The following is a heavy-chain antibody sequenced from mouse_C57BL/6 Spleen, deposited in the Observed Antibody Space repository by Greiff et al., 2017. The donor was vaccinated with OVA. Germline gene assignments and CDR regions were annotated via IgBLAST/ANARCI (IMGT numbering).Heavy chain of an antibody. CDR3: AREGLYYGSSTYYAMEY. D-gene: IGHD1-1*01. CDR1: GFSLTSYG. J-gene: IGHJ4*01. CDR2: IWSGGST. V-gene: IGHV2-2*01. Sequence: VQLQQSGPGLVQPSQSLSITCTVSGFSLTSYGVHWVRQSPGKGLEWLGVIWSGGSTDYNAAFISRLSISKDNSKSQVFFKMNSLQADDTAIYYCAREGLYYGSSTYYAMEYWGLGTSVTVSS.